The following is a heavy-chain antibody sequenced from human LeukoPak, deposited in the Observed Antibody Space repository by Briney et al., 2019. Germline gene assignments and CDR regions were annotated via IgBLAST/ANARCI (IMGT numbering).Heavy chain of an antibody. CDR1: GGCISSSSYY. CDR2: IYYSGST. V-gene: IGHV4-39*07. D-gene: IGHD3-22*01. CDR3: ARLPDSSGYYPDY. J-gene: IGHJ4*02. Sequence: SETLSLTCTVSGGCISSSSYYWGWIRQPPGKGLEGIGSIYYSGSTYYNPSLKSRVTISVDTSKNQFSLKLSSVTAADTAVYYCARLPDSSGYYPDYWGQGTLVTVSS.